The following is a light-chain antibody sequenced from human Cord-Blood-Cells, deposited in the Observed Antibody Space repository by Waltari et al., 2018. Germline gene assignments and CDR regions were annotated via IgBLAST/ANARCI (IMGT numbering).Light chain of an antibody. CDR2: AAS. V-gene: IGKV1-39*01. Sequence: DIQMTQSPSSLSASVGDRVTITCRASQSISSYLNWYQQKPGKAPKLLIYAASSLQSGVPSRFRGIGSGTDVTLTISSLQPEDFATYYCQQSYSTPFTFGPGTKVDIK. CDR3: QQSYSTPFT. J-gene: IGKJ3*01. CDR1: QSISSY.